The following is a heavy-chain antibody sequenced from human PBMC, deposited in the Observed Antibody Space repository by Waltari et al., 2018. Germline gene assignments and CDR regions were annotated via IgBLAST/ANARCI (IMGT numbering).Heavy chain of an antibody. V-gene: IGHV3-64*01. CDR2: ISSTGVST. J-gene: IGHJ6*03. CDR3: ARSPDQPDSLDYYMDV. Sequence: EVQLVESGGGLVQPGGSLILSCAASGFSFSIYAMHWVRQAPGKGLEYVSAISSTGVSTYYANSMKGRLSISRDNSKNTLYLQMGSLRAEDMAVYYCARSPDQPDSLDYYMDVWGKGTTVTVSS. D-gene: IGHD2-21*01. CDR1: GFSFSIYA.